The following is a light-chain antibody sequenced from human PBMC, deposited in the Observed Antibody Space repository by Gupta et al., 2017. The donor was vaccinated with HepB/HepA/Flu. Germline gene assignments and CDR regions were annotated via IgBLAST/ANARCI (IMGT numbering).Light chain of an antibody. J-gene: IGLJ2*01. Sequence: DPPLSVALGQTVRITCQGDSLRKYYASWFQQKPGQAPKLVLYGNNIRPSGIPDRLSGSNSGNTASLTIAGTQAEDEADYYCNCRDSSGNVVFGGGTRLTV. V-gene: IGLV3-19*01. CDR3: NCRDSSGNVV. CDR1: SLRKYY. CDR2: GNN.